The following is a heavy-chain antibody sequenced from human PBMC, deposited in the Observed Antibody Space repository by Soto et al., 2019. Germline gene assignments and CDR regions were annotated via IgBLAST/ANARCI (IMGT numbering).Heavy chain of an antibody. D-gene: IGHD3-22*01. V-gene: IGHV1-69*06. CDR2: IIPIFGTA. CDR1: GGTFSSYA. J-gene: IGHJ3*02. CDR3: ARALRADYDSSGYYRPPDAFDT. Sequence: SVKVSCKASGGTFSSYAISWVRQAPGQGLEWMGGIIPIFGTANYAQKFQGRVTITADKSTSTAYMELSSLRSEDTAVYYCARALRADYDSSGYYRPPDAFDTWGQGTMGTVSS.